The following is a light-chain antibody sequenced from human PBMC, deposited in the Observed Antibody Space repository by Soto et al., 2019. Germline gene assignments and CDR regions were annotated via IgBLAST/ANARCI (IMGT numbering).Light chain of an antibody. CDR1: QSVSTS. J-gene: IGKJ1*01. V-gene: IGKV3-15*01. CDR3: QQYNNWWT. Sequence: EIVMTQSPATLSVSPGERATLSCRASQSVSTSLAWYQQKPGQAPRLLISGASTRATGVPARLSGSGSETEFNLPISSLQSEDFAVYYCQQYNNWWTFGQGNKVEIK. CDR2: GAS.